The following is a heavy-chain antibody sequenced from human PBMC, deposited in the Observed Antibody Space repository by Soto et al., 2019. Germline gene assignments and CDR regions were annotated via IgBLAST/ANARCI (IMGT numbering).Heavy chain of an antibody. D-gene: IGHD2-15*01. CDR1: GYTLTTYG. Sequence: QVQLVQSGAEVKKPGASMRVSCKASGYTLTTYGISWVRQAPGQGLEWMGWVSANNGDTKYAQKFQDTITLTTDTSTSTAYMEVRSLRSDVTAIYFCARDFPRAFCSGTGCCFDYWGQGTPVTVSS. CDR2: VSANNGDT. J-gene: IGHJ4*02. CDR3: ARDFPRAFCSGTGCCFDY. V-gene: IGHV1-18*01.